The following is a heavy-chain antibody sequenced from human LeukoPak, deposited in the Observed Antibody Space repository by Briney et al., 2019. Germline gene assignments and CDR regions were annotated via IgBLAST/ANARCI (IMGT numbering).Heavy chain of an antibody. CDR1: GDSVSSNSAA. J-gene: IGHJ1*01. Sequence: SQTLSLTCAISGDSVSSNSAAWNWIRQSPSRGLEWLGRTYYRSKWFSRYAVSVKSRITTNADTSKNQFSLQLNSVTPDDTAVYYCARGPGYFQHWGQGTLVTVSS. CDR2: TYYRSKWFS. V-gene: IGHV6-1*01. CDR3: ARGPGYFQH.